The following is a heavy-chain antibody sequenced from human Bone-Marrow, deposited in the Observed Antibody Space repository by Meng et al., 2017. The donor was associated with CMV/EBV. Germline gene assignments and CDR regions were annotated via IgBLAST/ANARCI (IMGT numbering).Heavy chain of an antibody. D-gene: IGHD6-6*01. CDR3: ARGGIAARIRGSWFDP. Sequence: GGSLRLSCAAFGFTFSSYRMNWVRQAPGKGLEWVSYISSTSDYIGYADSVKGRFTISRDNARNSLLLQMNSLRVEDTAVYYCARGGIAARIRGSWFDPWGQGTLVTVSS. V-gene: IGHV3-21*01. CDR1: GFTFSSYR. J-gene: IGHJ5*02. CDR2: ISSTSDYI.